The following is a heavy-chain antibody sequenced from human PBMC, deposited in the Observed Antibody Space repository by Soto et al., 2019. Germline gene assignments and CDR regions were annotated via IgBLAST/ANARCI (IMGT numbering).Heavy chain of an antibody. D-gene: IGHD3-16*01. Sequence: QVQLVESGGGVVQPGRSLRLSCAASGFTFSSYGMHWVRQAPGKGLEWVAVISYDGSNKYYADSVKGRFTISRDNSKNTLYLQMNSLRAEDTAVYYCARSDGYAEFDYWGQGTLVTVSS. CDR3: ARSDGYAEFDY. V-gene: IGHV3-30*19. CDR1: GFTFSSYG. J-gene: IGHJ4*02. CDR2: ISYDGSNK.